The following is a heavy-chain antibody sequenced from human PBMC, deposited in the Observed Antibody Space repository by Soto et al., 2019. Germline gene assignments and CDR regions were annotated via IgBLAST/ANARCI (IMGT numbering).Heavy chain of an antibody. Sequence: QVQLVESGGGVVQPGRSLRPSCAASGFTFSSYGMHWVRQAPGKGLEWVAVISYDGSNKYYADSVKGRFTISRDNSKNTLYLQMNSLRAEDTAVYYCAKDLYDFWSGYPPYNWFDPWGQGTLVTVSS. CDR3: AKDLYDFWSGYPPYNWFDP. J-gene: IGHJ5*02. CDR1: GFTFSSYG. D-gene: IGHD3-3*01. CDR2: ISYDGSNK. V-gene: IGHV3-30*18.